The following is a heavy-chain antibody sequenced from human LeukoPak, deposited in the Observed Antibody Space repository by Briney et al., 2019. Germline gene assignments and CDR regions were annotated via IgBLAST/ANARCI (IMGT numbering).Heavy chain of an antibody. V-gene: IGHV3-15*01. Sequence: GGSLRLSCAASGFTVSSNYMSWVRQVPGKGLEWVGRIKSKTDGGTTEYAAPVKGRFTISRDDSKNTLYLQMNSLKTEDTAVYYCTTDEWDWGQGTLVTVSS. CDR1: GFTVSSNY. D-gene: IGHD2-8*01. J-gene: IGHJ4*02. CDR3: TTDEWD. CDR2: IKSKTDGGTT.